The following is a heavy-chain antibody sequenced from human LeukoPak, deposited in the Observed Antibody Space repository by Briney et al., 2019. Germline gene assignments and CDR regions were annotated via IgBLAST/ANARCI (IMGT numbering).Heavy chain of an antibody. V-gene: IGHV1-46*01. CDR3: ARAYYESSAYRHAVYFDY. CDR1: GYTFTNYY. J-gene: IGHJ4*02. Sequence: ASVKVSCKASGYTFTNYYMHWVRQAPGQGLEWMGIINPSGGSTRYAQKFQGRVTMTKDTSTNTVYMHLSSLSSDDTAVYYCARAYYESSAYRHAVYFDYWGQGTLVTVSS. D-gene: IGHD3-22*01. CDR2: INPSGGST.